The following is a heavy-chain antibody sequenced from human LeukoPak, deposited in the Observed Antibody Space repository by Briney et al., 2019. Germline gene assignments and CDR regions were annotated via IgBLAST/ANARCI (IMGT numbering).Heavy chain of an antibody. J-gene: IGHJ6*03. Sequence: SETLSLTCIVSGYSISSGYYWGWIRQPPGKGLEWIGNIYHSGITYYNLYNPSLKSRVIISVDTSKNQFSLELSSVTAADTAVYYCARGYCSGGSCYSYYYYNYMDVWGKGTTVTVSS. V-gene: IGHV4-38-2*02. CDR2: IYHSGIT. D-gene: IGHD2-15*01. CDR1: GYSISSGYY. CDR3: ARGYCSGGSCYSYYYYNYMDV.